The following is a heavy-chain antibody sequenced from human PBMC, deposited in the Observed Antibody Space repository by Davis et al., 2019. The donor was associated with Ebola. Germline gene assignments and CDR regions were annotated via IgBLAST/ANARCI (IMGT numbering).Heavy chain of an antibody. CDR3: AREVIGHDY. V-gene: IGHV1-46*01. J-gene: IGHJ4*02. CDR2: INPDDSST. CDR1: GYTFTSYG. Sequence: ASVKVSCKASGYTFTSYGISWVRQAPGQGLEWMGIINPDDSSTSYSQNFQGRVTMTRDTSTSTVYMELNSLRFEDTAVYYCAREVIGHDYWGQGTLVSVSS. D-gene: IGHD2-21*01.